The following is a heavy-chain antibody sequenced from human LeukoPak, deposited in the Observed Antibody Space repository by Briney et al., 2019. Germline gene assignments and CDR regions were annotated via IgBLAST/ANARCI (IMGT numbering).Heavy chain of an antibody. J-gene: IGHJ4*02. CDR3: ARRAGAYSHPYDY. CDR2: ISGSGGST. D-gene: IGHD4/OR15-4a*01. Sequence: GGSLRLSCAASGFTFSSYAMSWVRQAPGKGLEWVSTISGSGGSTYYADSVKGRFTISRDNSKNTLYLQMNSLRAEDTAVYYCARRAGAYSHPYDYWGQGTLVTVSS. V-gene: IGHV3-23*01. CDR1: GFTFSSYA.